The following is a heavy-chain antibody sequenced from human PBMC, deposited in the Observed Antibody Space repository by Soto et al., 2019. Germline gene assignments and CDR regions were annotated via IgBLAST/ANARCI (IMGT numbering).Heavy chain of an antibody. CDR2: IYSGGST. CDR3: HGYGY. D-gene: IGHD5-12*01. V-gene: IGHV3-53*01. J-gene: IGHJ4*02. CDR1: GFSVTANY. Sequence: EVQVVESGGGLIQPGGSLRLSCEVSGFSVTANYMSWVRQAPGKGLEWVSVIYSGGSTYYVGSVKGRFSISRDISKNTLYLQMNSLRGEDTAVYYCHGYGYWGQGTLVTGSS.